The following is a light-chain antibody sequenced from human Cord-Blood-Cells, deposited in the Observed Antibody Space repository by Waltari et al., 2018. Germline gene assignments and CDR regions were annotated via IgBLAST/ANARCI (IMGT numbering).Light chain of an antibody. CDR1: SSDVGGYNY. V-gene: IGLV2-14*01. Sequence: QSALTQPASVSGSPGQSITLPCTGTSSDVGGYNYVSWYQQHPGKAPKLIIYDVSKRPSGVSNRFSGSKSGNTASLTISGLQAEDEADYYCSSYTSSSTWVFGGGTKLTVL. CDR3: SSYTSSSTWV. J-gene: IGLJ3*02. CDR2: DVS.